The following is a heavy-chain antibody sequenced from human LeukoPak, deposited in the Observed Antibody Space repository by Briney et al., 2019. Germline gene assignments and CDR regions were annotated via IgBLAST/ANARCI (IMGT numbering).Heavy chain of an antibody. CDR3: ARGSDFGDY. CDR1: RASISIYY. V-gene: IGHV4-59*01. Sequence: SETLSFNCTVSRASISIYYWSWIRQPPGKGLEWIGYIYYSGSTNYNPSLKGRGTMSVDTSKNQFSLRLSSVTAADTAVYYCARGSDFGDYWGQGTLVTVSS. CDR2: IYYSGST. D-gene: IGHD4-17*01. J-gene: IGHJ4*02.